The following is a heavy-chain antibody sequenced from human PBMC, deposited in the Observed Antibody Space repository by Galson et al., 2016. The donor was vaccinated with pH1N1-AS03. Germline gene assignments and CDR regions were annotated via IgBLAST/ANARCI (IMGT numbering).Heavy chain of an antibody. J-gene: IGHJ4*02. D-gene: IGHD5-24*01. CDR2: GYSSGHT. CDR1: GASISSSTYY. Sequence: TLSLTCTVSGASISSSTYYWSWIRQPAGKGLEWIGRGYSSGHTNYNPSLKGRVTISVATSKNQFSLRLSSVTAADTAFYYCAREDGSTVISKFDYWGQGTLVTVSS. CDR3: AREDGSTVISKFDY. V-gene: IGHV4-61*02.